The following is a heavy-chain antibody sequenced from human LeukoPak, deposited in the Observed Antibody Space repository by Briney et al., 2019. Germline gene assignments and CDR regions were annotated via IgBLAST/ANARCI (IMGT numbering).Heavy chain of an antibody. CDR2: IYHSGST. Sequence: SETLSLTCAVSGGSISSSNWWSWVRQPPGKGLEWIGEIYHSGSTNYNPSLKSRVTISVDKSKNQFSLKLSSVTAADTAVYYCARDRDPRYYYYGMDVWGQGTTVTVSS. J-gene: IGHJ6*02. CDR3: ARDRDPRYYYYGMDV. V-gene: IGHV4-4*02. CDR1: GGSISSSNW.